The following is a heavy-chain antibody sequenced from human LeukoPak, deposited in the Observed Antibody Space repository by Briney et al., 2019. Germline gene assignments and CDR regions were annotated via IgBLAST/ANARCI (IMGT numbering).Heavy chain of an antibody. CDR1: GGSISSGDYY. V-gene: IGHV4-61*08. CDR3: ARAFSSGWYPYSIGGLWFDY. CDR2: IYYTGST. Sequence: SQTLSLTCTVSGGSISSGDYYWSWIRQPPGKGLEWIGYIYYTGSTNYNPSLKSRVTISVDTSKNQFSLKLSSVTAADTAVYYCARAFSSGWYPYSIGGLWFDYWGQGTLVTVSS. J-gene: IGHJ4*02. D-gene: IGHD6-19*01.